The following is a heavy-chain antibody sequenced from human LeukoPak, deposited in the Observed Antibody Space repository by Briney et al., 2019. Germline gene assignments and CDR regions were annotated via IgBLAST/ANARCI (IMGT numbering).Heavy chain of an antibody. CDR3: ARVHDFWSGYYHGVWFDP. Sequence: SETPSLTCAVSGGSISSGGYSWSWIRQPLGKGLEWIGYIYHSGSTYYNPSLKSRVTISVDRSKNQFSLKLSSVTAADTAVYYCARVHDFWSGYYHGVWFDPWGQGTLVTVSS. J-gene: IGHJ5*02. D-gene: IGHD3-3*01. V-gene: IGHV4-30-2*01. CDR1: GGSISSGGYS. CDR2: IYHSGST.